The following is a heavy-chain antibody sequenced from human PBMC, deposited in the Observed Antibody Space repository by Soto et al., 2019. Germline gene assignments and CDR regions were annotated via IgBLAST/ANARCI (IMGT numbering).Heavy chain of an antibody. CDR3: ARRGSSSWYGY. V-gene: IGHV4-39*01. D-gene: IGHD6-13*01. J-gene: IGHJ4*02. CDR1: GGSISSSSYY. Sequence: QLQLQESGPGLVKPSETLSLTCTVSGGSISSSSYYWGWIRQSPGKGLEWIGSIYYSGSTYYNPCLKSRVTISVDTSKNQLSRKLSSLSAADTAVYDCARRGSSSWYGYWGQGTLVTVSS. CDR2: IYYSGST.